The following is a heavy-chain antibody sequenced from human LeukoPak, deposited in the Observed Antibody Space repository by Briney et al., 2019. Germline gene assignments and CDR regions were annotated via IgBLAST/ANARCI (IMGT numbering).Heavy chain of an antibody. CDR3: ARLRDGDFDY. D-gene: IGHD4-17*01. CDR2: IYPGDSDT. Sequence: GESLKISCQGSGYSFTTYWIAWVRQMPGKGLEWMGIIYPGDSDTRYSPSFQGQVTISADRSTSIAYLQRSSLKASDTAMYYCARLRDGDFDYWGQGSLVTVFS. CDR1: GYSFTTYW. V-gene: IGHV5-51*01. J-gene: IGHJ4*02.